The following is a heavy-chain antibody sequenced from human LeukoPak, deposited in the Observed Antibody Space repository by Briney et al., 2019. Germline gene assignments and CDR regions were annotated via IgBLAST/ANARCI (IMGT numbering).Heavy chain of an antibody. CDR2: INHGGST. Sequence: PSETLSLTCAVYGGSFSTYQWSWIRQPPGKGLEWIGEINHGGSTNYNPSLRSRGTISVDTSKNQFSLKLSSVTAADTAVYYCARKVLWGSYYNYWGQGTLVTVSS. CDR1: GGSFSTYQ. J-gene: IGHJ4*02. CDR3: ARKVLWGSYYNY. D-gene: IGHD3-10*01. V-gene: IGHV4-34*01.